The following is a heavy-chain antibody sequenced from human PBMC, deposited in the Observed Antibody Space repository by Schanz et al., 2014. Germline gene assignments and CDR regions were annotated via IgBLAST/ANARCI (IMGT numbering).Heavy chain of an antibody. V-gene: IGHV1-69*04. Sequence: VQLEQSGAEVKKPGSSVKVSCKASGGTFSSFGINWVRQAPGQGLEWMGRIIPSLGLAKYEQKFQDKVTITADTSTTTAYMELSGLRSEDTAVYYCARDRLECGAECYSVEVFEIWGHGTLVIVSS. CDR3: ARDRLECGAECYSVEVFEI. CDR1: GGTFSSFG. CDR2: IIPSLGLA. D-gene: IGHD2-21*01. J-gene: IGHJ4*01.